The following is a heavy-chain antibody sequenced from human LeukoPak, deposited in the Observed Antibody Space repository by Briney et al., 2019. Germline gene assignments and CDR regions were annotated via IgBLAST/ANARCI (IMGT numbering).Heavy chain of an antibody. D-gene: IGHD1-26*01. CDR3: ATVIPRYSGSSVGAFDI. CDR1: GFTFSSYA. V-gene: IGHV3-23*01. CDR2: ISGSGSST. J-gene: IGHJ3*02. Sequence: GGSLRLSCAASGFTFSSYAMSWVRQAPGKGLEWVAGISGSGSSTYYADSVRGRFTISRDNSKNTLYLEMNSLRAEDTAVYYCATVIPRYSGSSVGAFDIWGQGTMVIVSS.